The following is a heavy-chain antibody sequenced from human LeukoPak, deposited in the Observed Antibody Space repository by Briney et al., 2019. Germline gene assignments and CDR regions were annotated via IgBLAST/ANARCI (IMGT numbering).Heavy chain of an antibody. CDR3: ARDQEAFDY. CDR1: GYTFTGYD. V-gene: IGHV1-46*01. Sequence: GASVKVSCKASGYTFTGYDFNWVRQATGQRPEWMGMIYPRDGSTSYAQKFQGRVTVTRDTSTSTVHMELSGLRSEDTAVYYCARDQEAFDYWGQGTLVTVSS. J-gene: IGHJ4*02. CDR2: IYPRDGST.